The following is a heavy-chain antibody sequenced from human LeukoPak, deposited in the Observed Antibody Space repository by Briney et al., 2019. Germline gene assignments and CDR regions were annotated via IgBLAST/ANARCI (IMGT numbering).Heavy chain of an antibody. CDR2: IKSKADGGTT. Sequence: GGSLRLSCAASGFTFSDAWMSWVRQAPGKGLEWVGRIKSKADGGTTDYAAPVKGRFTISRDDSKNTLYLQMNSLKTEDTAVYYCTTRGGSFSIFDYWGQGTLVTVSS. CDR1: GFTFSDAW. CDR3: TTRGGSFSIFDY. V-gene: IGHV3-15*01. J-gene: IGHJ4*02. D-gene: IGHD1-26*01.